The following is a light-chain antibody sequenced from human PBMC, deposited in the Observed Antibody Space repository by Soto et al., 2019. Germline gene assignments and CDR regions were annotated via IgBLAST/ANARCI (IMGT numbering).Light chain of an antibody. V-gene: IGKV1-39*01. Sequence: DIQMTQSPSSLSASVEDRVIITCRASQSISNHLNWYQQKPGKAPKLLIFAASSLQSGVPSRFSGSRSGPDFTLTISSLQPEDFATYYCQQYYSFPRTFGQGTKVDI. CDR1: QSISNH. CDR2: AAS. CDR3: QQYYSFPRT. J-gene: IGKJ1*01.